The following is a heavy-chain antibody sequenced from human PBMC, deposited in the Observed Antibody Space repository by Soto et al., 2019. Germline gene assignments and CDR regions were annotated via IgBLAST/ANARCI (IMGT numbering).Heavy chain of an antibody. V-gene: IGHV1-2*04. CDR3: ARDVPLYSSSWYGAFDI. D-gene: IGHD6-13*01. CDR2: INPNSGGT. J-gene: IGHJ3*02. Sequence: ASVKVSCKASGYTFTGYYMHWVRQAPGQGLEWMGWINPNSGGTNYAQKFQGWVTMTRDTSISTAYMELSRLRSDDTAVYYCARDVPLYSSSWYGAFDIWGQGTMVAVSS. CDR1: GYTFTGYY.